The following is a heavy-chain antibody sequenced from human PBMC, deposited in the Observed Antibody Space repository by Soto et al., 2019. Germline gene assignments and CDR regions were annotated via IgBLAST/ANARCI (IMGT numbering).Heavy chain of an antibody. CDR2: INAGNGNT. CDR3: ARSIAARQGGDY. J-gene: IGHJ4*02. CDR1: GYTFTSYA. V-gene: IGHV1-3*01. Sequence: QVRLVQSGAEVKKPGASVKVSCKASGYTFTSYAMHWVRQAPGQRLEWMGWINAGNGNTKYSQKFQGRVTITRDTSASTAYMELSSLRSEDTAVYYCARSIAARQGGDYWGQGTLVTVSS. D-gene: IGHD6-6*01.